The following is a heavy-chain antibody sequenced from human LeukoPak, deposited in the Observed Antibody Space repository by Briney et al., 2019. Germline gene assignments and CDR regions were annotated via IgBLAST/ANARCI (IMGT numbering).Heavy chain of an antibody. CDR1: GYTFTSYA. Sequence: ASVKVSCKASGYTFTSYAMHWVRQAPGQRLEWMGWINAGNGNTKYSQKFQGRDTITRDTSASTAYMELSSLRSEDTAVYYCARLLPGRGYYFDYWGQGTLVTVSS. CDR2: INAGNGNT. CDR3: ARLLPGRGYYFDY. D-gene: IGHD3-16*01. V-gene: IGHV1-3*01. J-gene: IGHJ4*02.